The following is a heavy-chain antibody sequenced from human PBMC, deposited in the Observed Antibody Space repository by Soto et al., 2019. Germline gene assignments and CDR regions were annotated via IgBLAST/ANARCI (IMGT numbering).Heavy chain of an antibody. CDR3: ARDFVVGGPTISCYYGMDV. V-gene: IGHV3-66*01. J-gene: IGHJ6*02. CDR1: GFTVSSNY. CDR2: IYSAGNT. Sequence: PGGSLRLSCAASGFTVSSNYMSWVRQAPGKGLEWISIIYSAGNTYYADSVKGRFTISRDNSKNTLYLQMNSLGAEDTAVYYCARDFVVGGPTISCYYGMDVWGQGTTVTVSS. D-gene: IGHD1-26*01.